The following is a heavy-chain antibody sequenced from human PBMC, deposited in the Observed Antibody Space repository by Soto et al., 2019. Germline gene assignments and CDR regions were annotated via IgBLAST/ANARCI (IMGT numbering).Heavy chain of an antibody. CDR3: ARKPRENTGH. CDR2: ISSSSSYI. D-gene: IGHD5-18*01. Sequence: GGSLRLSCAASGFTFSSYSMNWVRQAPGKGLEWVSSISSSSSYIYYADSVKGRFTISRDNAKNSLYLHMNSLRAEDTAVYYYARKPRENTGHWGQGTLVTVSS. V-gene: IGHV3-21*01. J-gene: IGHJ4*02. CDR1: GFTFSSYS.